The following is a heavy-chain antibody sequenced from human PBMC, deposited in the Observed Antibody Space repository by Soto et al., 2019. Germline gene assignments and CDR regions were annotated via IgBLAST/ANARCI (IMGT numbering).Heavy chain of an antibody. CDR3: ARDLLVAQNIYGMDV. CDR2: IWYDGSNK. V-gene: IGHV3-33*01. Sequence: QVQLVESGGGVVQPGRSLRLSCAASGFTFSSYGMHWVRQAPGKGLERVAVIWYDGSNKYYADSVKGRFTISRDNSKNTLYLQMNSLRAEDTAVYYCARDLLVAQNIYGMDVWGQGTTVTVSS. CDR1: GFTFSSYG. J-gene: IGHJ6*02.